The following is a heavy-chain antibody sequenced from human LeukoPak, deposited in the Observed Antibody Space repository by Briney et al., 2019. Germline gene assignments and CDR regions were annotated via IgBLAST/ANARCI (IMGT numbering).Heavy chain of an antibody. CDR1: GGSISSYY. D-gene: IGHD3-22*01. CDR2: VHYTGST. CDR3: ARARNYYDSSGFYYEGDAFDI. Sequence: SETLSLTCTVSGGSISSYYWSWIRQPPGKGLEWIGYVHYTGSTNYNPSLNNRVSISIDTSKSQFSLKLTSVTAADPAVYYCARARNYYDSSGFYYEGDAFDIWGQGTMVTVSS. V-gene: IGHV4-59*01. J-gene: IGHJ3*02.